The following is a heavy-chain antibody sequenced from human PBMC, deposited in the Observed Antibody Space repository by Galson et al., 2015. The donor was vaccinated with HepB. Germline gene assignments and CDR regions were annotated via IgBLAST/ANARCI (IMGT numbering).Heavy chain of an antibody. J-gene: IGHJ4*02. CDR3: ASHIY. Sequence: SLRLSCAASGFTFSTYAMHWVRQAPGEGLEWVALISYDGSHKYYADSVMGRFTISRDKPKNTVYLQMNSLRAEDTALYYCASHIYWGQGTLVTVSS. CDR2: ISYDGSHK. CDR1: GFTFSTYA. V-gene: IGHV3-30*04.